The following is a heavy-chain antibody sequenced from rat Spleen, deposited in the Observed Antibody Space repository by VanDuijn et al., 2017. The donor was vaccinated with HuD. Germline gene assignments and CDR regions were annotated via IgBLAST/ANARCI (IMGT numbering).Heavy chain of an antibody. J-gene: IGHJ3*01. V-gene: IGHV5-7*01. D-gene: IGHD1-4*01. CDR1: GFTFSDYN. CDR3: ATAGSRVSRFAY. CDR2: ISYDGSST. Sequence: EVQLVESDGGLVQPGRSLKLSCAASGFTFSDYNKAWVRQTPTKGLEWVATISYDGSSTYYRDSVKGRFTISRDNAKSTLYLQMDSLRSEDTATYYCATAGSRVSRFAYWGQGTLVTVSS.